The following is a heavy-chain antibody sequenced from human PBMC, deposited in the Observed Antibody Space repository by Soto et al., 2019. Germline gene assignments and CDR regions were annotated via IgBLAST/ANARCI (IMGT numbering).Heavy chain of an antibody. V-gene: IGHV1-24*01. J-gene: IGHJ6*03. Sequence: ASVKVSCKVSGYTLTELSMHWVRQAPGKGLEWMGGFDPEDGETIYAQKFQGRVTMTEDTSTDTAYMELGSLRSEDTAVYYCAPGFNRGVGCSGGSCQPGPAETYYYYYYMDVWGKGTTVTVSS. D-gene: IGHD2-15*01. CDR3: APGFNRGVGCSGGSCQPGPAETYYYYYYMDV. CDR2: FDPEDGET. CDR1: GYTLTELS.